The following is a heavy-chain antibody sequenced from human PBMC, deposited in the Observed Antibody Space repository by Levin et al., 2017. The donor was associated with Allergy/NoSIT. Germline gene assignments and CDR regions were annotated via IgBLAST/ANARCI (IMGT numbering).Heavy chain of an antibody. V-gene: IGHV4-4*07. CDR3: ARDLQVATTLYWYFDL. CDR1: GGSISSYY. D-gene: IGHD5-24*01. J-gene: IGHJ2*01. CDR2: IYTSGST. Sequence: PSETLSLTCTVSGGSISSYYWSWIRQPAGKGLEWIGRIYTSGSTNYNPSLKSRVTMSVDTSKNQFSLKLSSVTAADTAVYYCARDLQVATTLYWYFDLWGRGTLVTVSS.